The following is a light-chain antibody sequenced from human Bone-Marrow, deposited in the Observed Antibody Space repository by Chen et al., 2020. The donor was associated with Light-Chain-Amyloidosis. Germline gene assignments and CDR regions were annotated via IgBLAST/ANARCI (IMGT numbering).Light chain of an antibody. Sequence: QSALTQPPSASGSPGQSVTISCTGARSDFGPFNYVSWYQQHPGKAPKLIMFDVNRRPSGVPGRLSGSKSGSPASLTVSGLQPDDEADYYCSSCAVSKIVLFGGGTKLTVL. CDR1: RSDFGPFNY. V-gene: IGLV2-8*01. CDR2: DVN. CDR3: SSCAVSKIVL. J-gene: IGLJ3*02.